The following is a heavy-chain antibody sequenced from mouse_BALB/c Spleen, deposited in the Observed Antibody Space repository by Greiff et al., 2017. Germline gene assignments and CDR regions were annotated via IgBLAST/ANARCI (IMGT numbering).Heavy chain of an antibody. CDR3: NYYGSSYYAMDY. J-gene: IGHJ4*01. D-gene: IGHD1-1*01. CDR1: GFNIKDYY. CDR2: IDPENGDT. V-gene: IGHV14-4*02. Sequence: EVKLQQSGAELVRSGASVKLSCTASGFNIKDYYMHWVKQRPEQGLEWIGWIDPENGDTEYAPKFQGKATMTADTSSNTAYLQLSSLTSEDTAVYYCNYYGSSYYAMDYWGQGTSVTVSS.